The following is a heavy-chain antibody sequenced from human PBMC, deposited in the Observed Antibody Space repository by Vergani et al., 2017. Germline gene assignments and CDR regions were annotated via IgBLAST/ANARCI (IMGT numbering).Heavy chain of an antibody. CDR1: GFTFSSYS. V-gene: IGHV3-21*01. Sequence: EVQLVESGGGLVKPGGSLRLSCAASGFTFSSYSMNWVRQAPGKGLEWVSSISSSSSYIYYADSVKGRFTISRDNAKNSLYLQMNSLRAEDTAVYYCGRAFIVGATNYYYYYMDVWGKGTTVTVSS. D-gene: IGHD1-26*01. CDR2: ISSSSSYI. CDR3: GRAFIVGATNYYYYYMDV. J-gene: IGHJ6*03.